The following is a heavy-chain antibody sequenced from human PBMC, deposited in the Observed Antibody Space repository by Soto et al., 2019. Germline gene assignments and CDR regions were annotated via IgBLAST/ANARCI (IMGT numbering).Heavy chain of an antibody. D-gene: IGHD6-13*01. J-gene: IGHJ6*02. CDR2: IIDNGGRT. Sequence: PGGSLRLSCAASGFVYTNYAMNWVRQAPGKGLEWIAAIIDNGGRTYYADSVRGRFTISRDNSESTLYLQMNSLSVDDTAEYYCAKSSQSWNYYYYTMDVWGQGTTVTVSS. CDR1: GFVYTNYA. CDR3: AKSSQSWNYYYYTMDV. V-gene: IGHV3-23*01.